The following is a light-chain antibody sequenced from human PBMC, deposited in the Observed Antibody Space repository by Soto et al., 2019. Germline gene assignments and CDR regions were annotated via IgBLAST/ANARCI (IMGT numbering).Light chain of an antibody. CDR3: QQYHSDPIT. J-gene: IGKJ5*01. CDR2: WAS. Sequence: DLVMTQSTDSLAVSLCERATINFNSSRIVLSKNKNYLAWFQQKPGQPPKLLFYWASTRESGVPDRFSGGGSATDFTLTISSLQAEDVAVYYCQQYHSDPITFGQGTRLAIK. CDR1: RIVLSKNKNY. V-gene: IGKV4-1*01.